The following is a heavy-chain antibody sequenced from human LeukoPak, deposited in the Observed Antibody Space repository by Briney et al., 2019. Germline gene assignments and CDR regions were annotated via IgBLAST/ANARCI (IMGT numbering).Heavy chain of an antibody. CDR1: GFIFSSYA. J-gene: IGHJ6*03. V-gene: IGHV3-23*01. Sequence: GGSLRLSCAASGFIFSSYAMCWVRQAPGKGLEWVSYGGSGGSTYYADSVKGRFTVSRDNSKSTLYLQTNSLTAEDTAVYYCAKMRGQYYHSYYMDAWGKGTTVTVSS. CDR3: AKMRGQYYHSYYMDA. CDR2: GGSGGST.